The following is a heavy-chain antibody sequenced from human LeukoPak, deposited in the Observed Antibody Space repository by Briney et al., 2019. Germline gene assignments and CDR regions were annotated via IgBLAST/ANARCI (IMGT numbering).Heavy chain of an antibody. D-gene: IGHD3-22*01. V-gene: IGHV1-2*04. CDR3: ARGGDYYDSNGYPPYYYGMDV. CDR1: GYTFTSYY. J-gene: IGHJ6*02. CDR2: INPNSGGT. Sequence: ASVKVSCKASGYTFTSYYMHWVRQAPGQGLEWMGWINPNSGGTNYAQKFQGWVTMTRDTSISTAYMELSRLRSDDTAVYYCARGGDYYDSNGYPPYYYGMDVWGQGTTVTVSS.